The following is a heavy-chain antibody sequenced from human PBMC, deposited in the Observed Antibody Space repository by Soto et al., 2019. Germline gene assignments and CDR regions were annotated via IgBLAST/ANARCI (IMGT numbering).Heavy chain of an antibody. CDR2: ISAYNGNT. Sequence: ASVKVSCKASGYTFTSYGISWVRQAPGQGLEWMGWISAYNGNTNYAQKLQGRVTMTTDTSTSTAYMELRSLRSDDTAVYYCGRDSITIFGVAPNWFDPWGQGTLVTVSS. CDR1: GYTFTSYG. V-gene: IGHV1-18*01. D-gene: IGHD3-3*01. J-gene: IGHJ5*02. CDR3: GRDSITIFGVAPNWFDP.